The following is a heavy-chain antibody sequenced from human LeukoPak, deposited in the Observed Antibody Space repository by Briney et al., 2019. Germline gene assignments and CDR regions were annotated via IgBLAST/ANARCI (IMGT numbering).Heavy chain of an antibody. CDR1: GFTFSSYG. CDR2: ILNDGSQE. CDR3: AKDASSSWVSNWFDP. J-gene: IGHJ5*02. Sequence: TGGSLRLSCAASGFTFSSYGMHWVRQAPGKGLEWVAVILNDGSQEKYADSVKGRFTISRDNSKNTLYLQMNSLRAEDTAVYYCAKDASSSWVSNWFDPWGQGTLVTVSS. V-gene: IGHV3-33*06. D-gene: IGHD6-13*01.